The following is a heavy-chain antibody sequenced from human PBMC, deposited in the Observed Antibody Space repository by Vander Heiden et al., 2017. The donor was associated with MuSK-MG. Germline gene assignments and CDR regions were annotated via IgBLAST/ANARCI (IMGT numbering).Heavy chain of an antibody. CDR2: IDPSDAYT. Sequence: EVQLLQSGAEVKKPGESLRISCKGPGYSFTSSWISWVRQMPGKGLEWMGRIDPSDAYTNYSPHFQGYVTISADKSSSTAYLQWSSLKASDTDMYYCARVSRAQIVVELYGMDVWGQGTTVTVSS. D-gene: IGHD3-22*01. CDR1: GYSFTSSW. J-gene: IGHJ6*02. CDR3: ARVSRAQIVVELYGMDV. V-gene: IGHV5-10-1*01.